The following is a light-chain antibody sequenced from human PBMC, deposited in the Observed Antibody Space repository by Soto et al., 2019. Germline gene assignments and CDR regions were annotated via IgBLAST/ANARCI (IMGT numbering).Light chain of an antibody. CDR2: DAS. J-gene: IGKJ2*01. CDR1: QSVGTS. V-gene: IGKV3-11*01. Sequence: EIVLTQSPATLSLSPGERATLSCTASQSVGTSLAWYQQKPGQAPRLLIYDASDSATGTPAKFSGSGSGTDFTLTISNLAPEDFAVYYCQHGSSWPPMYNFGQGTKLEIK. CDR3: QHGSSWPPMYN.